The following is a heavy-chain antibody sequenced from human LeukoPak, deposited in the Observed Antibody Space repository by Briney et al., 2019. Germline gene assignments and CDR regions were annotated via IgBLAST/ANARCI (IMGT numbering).Heavy chain of an antibody. Sequence: ASVKVSCKASGYTFTIYDINWVRQATGQGLEWMGWMNPNSGNTGYAQKLQGRVTMTTDTSTSTAYMELRSLRSDDTAVYYCASYYYDSSGYYSFDYWGQGTLVTVSS. D-gene: IGHD3-22*01. CDR3: ASYYYDSSGYYSFDY. V-gene: IGHV1-8*01. J-gene: IGHJ4*02. CDR2: MNPNSGNT. CDR1: GYTFTIYD.